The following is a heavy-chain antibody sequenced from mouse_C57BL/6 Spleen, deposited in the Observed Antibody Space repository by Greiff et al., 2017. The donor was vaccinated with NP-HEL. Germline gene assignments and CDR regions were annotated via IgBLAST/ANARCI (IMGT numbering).Heavy chain of an antibody. J-gene: IGHJ4*01. Sequence: QVQLQQSGPGLVQPSQSLSITCTVSGFSLTSYGVHWVRQSPGKGLEWLGVIWSGGSTDYNAAFISRLSISKDNSKSQVFFKMNSLQADDTAIYYCARNSLYYYGSSYENYAMDYWGQGTSVTVSS. CDR3: ARNSLYYYGSSYENYAMDY. CDR1: GFSLTSYG. V-gene: IGHV2-2*01. D-gene: IGHD1-1*01. CDR2: IWSGGST.